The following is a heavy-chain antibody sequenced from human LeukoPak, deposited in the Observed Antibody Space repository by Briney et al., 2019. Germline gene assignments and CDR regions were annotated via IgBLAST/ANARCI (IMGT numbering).Heavy chain of an antibody. Sequence: SETLSLTCTVSGGSITSYYWSWIRQPPGKGLEWIGYGYYSGSTYFNPSLKSRVTISVDTSKNQISLMLSSVTAADTAMYYCARHGNGAHDYWGQGTLVTVSS. V-gene: IGHV4-59*08. J-gene: IGHJ4*02. CDR1: GGSITSYY. CDR2: GYYSGST. CDR3: ARHGNGAHDY. D-gene: IGHD4-23*01.